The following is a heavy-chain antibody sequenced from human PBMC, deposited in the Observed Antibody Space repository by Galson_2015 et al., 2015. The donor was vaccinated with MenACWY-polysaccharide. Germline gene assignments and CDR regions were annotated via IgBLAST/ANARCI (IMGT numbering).Heavy chain of an antibody. J-gene: IGHJ5*02. V-gene: IGHV4-61*01. Sequence: ETLSLTCTVSGDSVNNNIYYWSWIRRPPGKGLEWIGYISYSGSTTYNSSLKSRVTISLDTSKNQVSLRLNSVTASDTAVYYCARVRRPGGWFDPWGQGTLVTVSS. D-gene: IGHD2-15*01. CDR2: ISYSGST. CDR1: GDSVNNNIYY. CDR3: ARVRRPGGWFDP.